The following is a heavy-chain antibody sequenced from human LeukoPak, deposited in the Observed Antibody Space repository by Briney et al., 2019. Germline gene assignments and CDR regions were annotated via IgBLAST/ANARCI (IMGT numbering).Heavy chain of an antibody. CDR1: GGSFSGYY. Sequence: SETLSLTCAVYGGSFSGYYWSWIRQPPGKGLEWIGEINHSGSTNYNPSLKSRVTISVGTSKNQFSLKLSSVTAADTAVYYCARVSFFRWAATRPSYYYYYMDVWGKGTTVTISS. J-gene: IGHJ6*03. CDR3: ARVSFFRWAATRPSYYYYYMDV. CDR2: INHSGST. V-gene: IGHV4-34*01. D-gene: IGHD2-15*01.